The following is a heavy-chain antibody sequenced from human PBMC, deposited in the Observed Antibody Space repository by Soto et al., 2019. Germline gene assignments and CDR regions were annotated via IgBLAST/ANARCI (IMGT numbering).Heavy chain of an antibody. CDR2: INPNSGGT. CDR3: AWTLMQVLVGGYVFAV. D-gene: IGHD3-10*02. Sequence: ASVKVSCKASGYTFTGYYMHWVRQAPGQGIEWMGWINPNSGGTNYAQKFQGWVTMTRDTSISTAYMELSRLRSDGTAVYYCAWTLMQVLVGGYVFAVWGQGTTVTVAS. V-gene: IGHV1-2*04. J-gene: IGHJ6*02. CDR1: GYTFTGYY.